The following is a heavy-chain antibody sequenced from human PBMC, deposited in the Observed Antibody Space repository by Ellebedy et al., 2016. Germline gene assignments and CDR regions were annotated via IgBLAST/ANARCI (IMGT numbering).Heavy chain of an antibody. CDR3: ARTTTEPSPFDY. CDR1: GGSISSYY. D-gene: IGHD4-17*01. J-gene: IGHJ4*02. V-gene: IGHV4-4*07. CDR2: IYTSGST. Sequence: SETLSLXCTVSGGSISSYYWSWIRQPAGKGLEWIGRIYTSGSTNYNPSLKSRVTMSVDTSKNQFSLKLSSVTAADTAVYYCARTTTEPSPFDYWGQGTLVTVSS.